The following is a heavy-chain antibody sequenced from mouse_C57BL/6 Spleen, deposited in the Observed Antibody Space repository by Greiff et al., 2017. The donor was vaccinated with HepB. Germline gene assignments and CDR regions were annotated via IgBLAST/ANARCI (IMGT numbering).Heavy chain of an antibody. CDR3: ARTTITTVVEGDY. V-gene: IGHV3-6*01. J-gene: IGHJ2*01. D-gene: IGHD1-1*01. Sequence: DVQLVESGPGLVKPSQSLSLTCSVTGYSITSGYYWNWIRQFPGNKLEWMGYISYDGSNNYNPSLKNRISITRDTSKNQFFLKLNSVTTEDTATYYCARTTITTVVEGDYWGQGTTLTVSS. CDR2: ISYDGSN. CDR1: GYSITSGYY.